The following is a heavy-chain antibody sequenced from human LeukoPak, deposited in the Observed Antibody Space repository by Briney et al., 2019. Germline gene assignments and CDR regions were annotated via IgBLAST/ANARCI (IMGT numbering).Heavy chain of an antibody. Sequence: SQTLSLTCAVSGGSISSGDFPWSWIRQPPGKGLEWIGYTFHTGRTSYNPSLKSRVTISVDMSKNHLSLRLTSVTAADTAVYYCARGFYGAGSHFDYWGQGTLVTVSS. D-gene: IGHD3-10*01. V-gene: IGHV4-30-2*01. CDR1: GGSISSGDFP. J-gene: IGHJ4*02. CDR3: ARGFYGAGSHFDY. CDR2: TFHTGRT.